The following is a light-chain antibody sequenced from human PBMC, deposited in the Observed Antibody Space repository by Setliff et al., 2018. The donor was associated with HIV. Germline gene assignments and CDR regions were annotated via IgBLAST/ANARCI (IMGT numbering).Light chain of an antibody. CDR2: EVS. Sequence: QSALTQPASVSGSPGQSITLSCTGTSSDVGSYNLVSWYQQHPGKAPKFMIYEVSKRPSGVSNRFSGSKSGNTASLTISGLQAEDEADYYCCSYAGRSTVVFGGGTK. CDR1: SSDVGSYNL. V-gene: IGLV2-23*02. J-gene: IGLJ2*01. CDR3: CSYAGRSTVV.